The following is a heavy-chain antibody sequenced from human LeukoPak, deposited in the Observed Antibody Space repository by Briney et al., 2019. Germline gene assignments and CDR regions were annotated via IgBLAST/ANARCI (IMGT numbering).Heavy chain of an antibody. CDR1: GFTFSSYS. Sequence: GGSLRLSCAASGFTFSSYSMNWVRQAPGKGLEWISYISSSSSTIYYADSVKGRFTISRDNAKNSLYLQMNSLRAEDTAVYYCARDGDTAEYYYYYYMDVWGKGTTVTVSS. D-gene: IGHD5-18*01. V-gene: IGHV3-48*01. CDR2: ISSSSSTI. CDR3: ARDGDTAEYYYYYYMDV. J-gene: IGHJ6*03.